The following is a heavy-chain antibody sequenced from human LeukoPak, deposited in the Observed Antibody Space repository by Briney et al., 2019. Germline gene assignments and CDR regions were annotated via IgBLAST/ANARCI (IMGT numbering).Heavy chain of an antibody. J-gene: IGHJ4*02. D-gene: IGHD6-19*01. Sequence: GGSLRLSCAASGFTFSSYAIHWVRQAPGKALEWVGVISYDGNNKYYADSVKGRFTISRDNSKNTVYLQMNSLRAENTAIYYCARVLSSRNSGWGYFDYWGQGSLVTVTS. V-gene: IGHV3-30-3*01. CDR3: ARVLSSRNSGWGYFDY. CDR1: GFTFSSYA. CDR2: ISYDGNNK.